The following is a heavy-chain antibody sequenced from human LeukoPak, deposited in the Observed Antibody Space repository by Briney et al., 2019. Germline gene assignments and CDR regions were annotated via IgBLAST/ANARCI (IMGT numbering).Heavy chain of an antibody. CDR3: ARQDSFIPF. J-gene: IGHJ4*02. D-gene: IGHD3-16*02. Sequence: PGGSLRLFCAPSGTNFNYYAMRWVRQAPGEGLEWLSGITDNEETTYYTHCVGGSLTIFRDNKKNKVYLHINNLRADDTAVYFCARQDSFIPFWGQGTLVTVS. CDR1: GTNFNYYA. V-gene: IGHV3-23*01. CDR2: ITDNEETT.